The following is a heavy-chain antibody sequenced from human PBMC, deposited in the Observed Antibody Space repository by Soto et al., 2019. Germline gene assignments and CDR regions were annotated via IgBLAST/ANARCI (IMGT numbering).Heavy chain of an antibody. Sequence: QVQLQQWGAGLLKPSETLSPTCAVYGGFVSSGSYYWSWIRQPPGKGLEWIGEMSHSGGTHFNPSLKSRVTISVDTSKNQFSLKMSSVTAADTALYYCARVERGTATTVVDAFDIWGPGTMVPVSS. V-gene: IGHV4-34*01. D-gene: IGHD1-1*01. J-gene: IGHJ3*02. CDR3: ARVERGTATTVVDAFDI. CDR2: MSHSGGT. CDR1: GGFVSSGSYY.